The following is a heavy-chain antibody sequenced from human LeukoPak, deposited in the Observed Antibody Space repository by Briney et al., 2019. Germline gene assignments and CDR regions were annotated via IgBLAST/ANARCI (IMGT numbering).Heavy chain of an antibody. V-gene: IGHV4-39*07. D-gene: IGHD4-17*01. CDR3: ARDLGSSATVTKRTGGAFDP. Sequence: SETLSLTCTVSGASISSSSYYWAWIRQPPGKGLEWIGSIYYSGSTYYSPSLKSRVTISVDTSKNQFSLKLSSVTAADTAVYYCARDLGSSATVTKRTGGAFDPWGQGTLVTVSS. CDR2: IYYSGST. CDR1: GASISSSSYY. J-gene: IGHJ5*02.